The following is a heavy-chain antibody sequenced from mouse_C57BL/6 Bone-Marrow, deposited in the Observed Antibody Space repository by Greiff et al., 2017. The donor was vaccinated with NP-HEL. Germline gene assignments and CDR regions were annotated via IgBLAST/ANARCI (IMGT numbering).Heavy chain of an antibody. CDR1: GYTFTDYY. V-gene: IGHV1-76*01. J-gene: IGHJ2*01. CDR3: ARLYYYGSSWFDY. Sequence: QVQLQQSGAELVRPGASVKLSCKASGYTFTDYYINWVKQRPGQGLEWIARIYPGSGNTYYNEKFKGKATLTAEKSSSTAYMQLSSLTSEDSAVYFCARLYYYGSSWFDYGGQGTTLTVSS. CDR2: IYPGSGNT. D-gene: IGHD1-1*01.